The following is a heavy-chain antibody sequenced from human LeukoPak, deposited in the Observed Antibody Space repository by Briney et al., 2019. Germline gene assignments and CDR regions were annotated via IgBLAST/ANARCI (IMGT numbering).Heavy chain of an antibody. Sequence: SETLSLTCTVSGGSISSSSYYWGWIRQPPGKGLEWIGSIYYSGSTNYNPSLKSRVTISVDTSKNQFSLKLSSVTAADTAVYYCARPLYCGGDCFYFDYWGQGTLVTVSS. V-gene: IGHV4-39*07. CDR2: IYYSGST. CDR1: GGSISSSSYY. D-gene: IGHD2-21*02. CDR3: ARPLYCGGDCFYFDY. J-gene: IGHJ4*02.